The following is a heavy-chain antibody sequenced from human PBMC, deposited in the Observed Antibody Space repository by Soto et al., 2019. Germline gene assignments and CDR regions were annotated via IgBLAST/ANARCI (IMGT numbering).Heavy chain of an antibody. V-gene: IGHV4-39*01. CDR3: ANGLRPTTGIDY. CDR1: GGSISSSTYW. J-gene: IGHJ4*02. D-gene: IGHD6-19*01. Sequence: QLHLLESGPGLVKPSETLSLTCKVSGGSISSSTYWWGWIRQPPGVGLDWIGSAYSSGSTYYSPSLRNRVTISLDRSQNQFFLNLTSVTAADTAVYYCANGLRPTTGIDYWGQGILVTVSS. CDR2: AYSSGST.